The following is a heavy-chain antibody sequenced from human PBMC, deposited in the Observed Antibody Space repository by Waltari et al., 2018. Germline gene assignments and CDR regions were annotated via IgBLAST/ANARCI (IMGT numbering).Heavy chain of an antibody. J-gene: IGHJ4*02. V-gene: IGHV2-5*01. CDR3: AHRGVRSLFDY. Sequence: QITLKESGPTLVKPTQTLTLTCTFSGFSLSTSGVGVGWIRQPPGKALEWLALIYWNDDKRYSPALKSRLTITKDTSKNQVVLTMTNMDPVDTATYYCAHRGVRSLFDYWGQGTLVTVSS. CDR2: IYWNDDK. CDR1: GFSLSTSGVG. D-gene: IGHD1-1*01.